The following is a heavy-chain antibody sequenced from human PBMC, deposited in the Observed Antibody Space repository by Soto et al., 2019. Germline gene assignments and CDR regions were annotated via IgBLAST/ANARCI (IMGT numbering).Heavy chain of an antibody. CDR3: ARVAARPAPVYYFDY. Sequence: SETLSLTCAVYGGSFSGYYWSWIRQPPGKGLEWIGEINHSGSTNYNPSLKSRVTISVDTSKNQFSLKLSSVTAADTAVYYCARVAARPAPVYYFDYWGQGTLVTVSS. CDR1: GGSFSGYY. CDR2: INHSGST. D-gene: IGHD6-6*01. V-gene: IGHV4-34*01. J-gene: IGHJ4*02.